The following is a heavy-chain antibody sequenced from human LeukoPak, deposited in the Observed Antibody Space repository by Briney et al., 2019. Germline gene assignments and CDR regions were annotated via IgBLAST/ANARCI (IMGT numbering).Heavy chain of an antibody. CDR2: IYTSGST. D-gene: IGHD1-26*01. CDR3: ARGSPPIVGASFDY. Sequence: PSETLSLTCTVSGGSITSYYWSWIRQPAGKGLEWIGRIYTSGSTNYNPSLKSRVTMSVDTSKNQFSLKLSSVTAADTAVYYCARGSPPIVGASFDYWGQGTLVTVSS. V-gene: IGHV4-4*07. J-gene: IGHJ4*02. CDR1: GGSITSYY.